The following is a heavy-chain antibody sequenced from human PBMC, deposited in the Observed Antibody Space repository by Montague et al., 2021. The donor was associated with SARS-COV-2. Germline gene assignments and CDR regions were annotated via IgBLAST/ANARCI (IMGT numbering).Heavy chain of an antibody. CDR3: ARGTTVSSSGYYTGWFDP. CDR2: IYTSGST. Sequence: TLSLTCTVSGGSIRSGIYYWSWIRQPAGKGLEWIGRIYTSGSTNYNPSLNSRVTISVDTSKNQFSLKLSSVTAADTAVYYYARGTTVSSSGYYTGWFDPWGQGTLVTVSS. D-gene: IGHD3-3*01. J-gene: IGHJ5*02. CDR1: GGSIRSGIYY. V-gene: IGHV4-61*02.